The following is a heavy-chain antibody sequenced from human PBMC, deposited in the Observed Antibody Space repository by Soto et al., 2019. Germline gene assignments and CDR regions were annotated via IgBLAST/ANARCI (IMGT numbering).Heavy chain of an antibody. Sequence: SETLSLTCAVSGGSINGGGYSWSWIRQPPGKGLEWIGYIYHSGSTYYNPSLKSRVTISVDRSKNQFSLKLTSVTAADTAVYYCDRGRETFEYWGQGTLVTLSS. CDR3: DRGRETFEY. J-gene: IGHJ4*02. V-gene: IGHV4-30-2*01. CDR1: GGSINGGGYS. CDR2: IYHSGST.